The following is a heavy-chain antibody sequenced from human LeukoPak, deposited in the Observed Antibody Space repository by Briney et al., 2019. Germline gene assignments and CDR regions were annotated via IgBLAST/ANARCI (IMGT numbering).Heavy chain of an antibody. Sequence: GGSLRLSCAASGFTFSNYGVHWVRQAPGKGLERVSFIRFDGSNKYYADSVKGRFTISRDNSKNTLYLQMNSLRAEDTAVYYCANIPLIAVAGTSFLWGQGTLVTVSS. CDR1: GFTFSNYG. CDR3: ANIPLIAVAGTSFL. D-gene: IGHD6-19*01. V-gene: IGHV3-30*02. J-gene: IGHJ4*02. CDR2: IRFDGSNK.